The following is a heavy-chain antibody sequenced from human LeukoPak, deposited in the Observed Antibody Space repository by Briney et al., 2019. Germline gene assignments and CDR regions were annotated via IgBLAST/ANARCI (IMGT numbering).Heavy chain of an antibody. Sequence: ASVKVSCKASGYTFNSFSINWVRQAPGQGLEWMGWISTYNGNTNHSQKLQGRVTMTTGTSTSTAYMELRSLRSDDTAVYYCAREWKYCGATSCGYYFDYWGQGTLVTVSS. J-gene: IGHJ4*02. CDR3: AREWKYCGATSCGYYFDY. V-gene: IGHV1-18*01. D-gene: IGHD2-2*01. CDR2: ISTYNGNT. CDR1: GYTFNSFS.